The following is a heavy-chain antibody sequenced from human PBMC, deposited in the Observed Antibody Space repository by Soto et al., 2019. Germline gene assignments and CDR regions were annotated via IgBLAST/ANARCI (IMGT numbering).Heavy chain of an antibody. CDR2: ISGSGGST. J-gene: IGHJ6*02. CDR3: AKSRSSGSLADGMDV. V-gene: IGHV3-23*01. D-gene: IGHD3-22*01. Sequence: GGSLRLSCAASGFTFSSYAMSWVRQAPGKGLEWASAISGSGGSTYYADSVKGRFTISRDNSKNTLYLQMNSLRAEDTAVYYCAKSRSSGSLADGMDVWGQGTTVTVSS. CDR1: GFTFSSYA.